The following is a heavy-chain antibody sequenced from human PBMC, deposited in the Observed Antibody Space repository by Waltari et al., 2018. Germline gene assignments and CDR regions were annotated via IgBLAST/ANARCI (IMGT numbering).Heavy chain of an antibody. D-gene: IGHD3-22*01. CDR3: ARYSYYYDSSGFPCDAFDI. V-gene: IGHV3-48*04. CDR1: GFTFSSYS. J-gene: IGHJ3*02. CDR2: ISSSSSTI. Sequence: EVQLVESGGGLVQPGGSLRLSCAASGFTFSSYSMNWVRQAPGKGLEWVSYISSSSSTIYYADSVKGRFTISRDNAKNSLYLQMNSLRAEDTAVYYCARYSYYYDSSGFPCDAFDIWGQGTMVTVSS.